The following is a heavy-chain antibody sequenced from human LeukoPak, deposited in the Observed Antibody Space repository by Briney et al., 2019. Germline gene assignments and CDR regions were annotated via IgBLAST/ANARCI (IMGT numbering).Heavy chain of an antibody. CDR3: ARGIVVVAQLGFYFYYMDV. CDR1: GGSISSGSYY. Sequence: SQTLSLTCTVSGGSISSGSYYWSWIRQPAGKGLEWIGRIYTSGSTNHNPSLKSRVTISVDTSKNQFSLKLSSVTAADTAVYYCARGIVVVAQLGFYFYYMDVWGKGTTVTISS. D-gene: IGHD2-15*01. J-gene: IGHJ6*03. V-gene: IGHV4-61*02. CDR2: IYTSGST.